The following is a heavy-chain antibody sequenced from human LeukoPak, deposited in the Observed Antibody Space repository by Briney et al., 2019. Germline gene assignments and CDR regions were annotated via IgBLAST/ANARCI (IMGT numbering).Heavy chain of an antibody. CDR2: IRYDGSHE. Sequence: GGSLRLSCGASGFTFSTHDMHWVRQAPGKGLEWVAFIRYDGSHEYYADSVKGRFTISRDNAKNSLYLQMNSLRAEDTAVYYCARDWYYYDSSGSDYWGQGTLVTVSS. D-gene: IGHD3-22*01. CDR3: ARDWYYYDSSGSDY. V-gene: IGHV3-30*02. CDR1: GFTFSTHD. J-gene: IGHJ4*02.